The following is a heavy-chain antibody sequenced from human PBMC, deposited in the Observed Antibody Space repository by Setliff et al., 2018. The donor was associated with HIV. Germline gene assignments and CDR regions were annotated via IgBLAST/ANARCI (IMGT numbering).Heavy chain of an antibody. J-gene: IGHJ6*03. CDR2: IYPSGST. CDR3: ARDVGVTYYYYMDV. CDR1: GASISSYY. D-gene: IGHD2-21*02. V-gene: IGHV4-4*07. Sequence: PSETLSLTCTVSGASISSYYWSWIRQHAGKGLEWIGRIYPSGSTNYNPSLKSRVTKSVDTSKNQFSLNLSSVTAADTAVYYWARDVGVTYYYYMDVWGKGTTVTVSS.